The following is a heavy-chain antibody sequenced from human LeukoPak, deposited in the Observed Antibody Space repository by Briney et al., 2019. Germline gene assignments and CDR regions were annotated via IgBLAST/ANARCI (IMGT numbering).Heavy chain of an antibody. J-gene: IGHJ4*02. CDR1: GGSFSGYY. CDR2: TNHSGST. CDR3: ARGYHYDYVWGSYLSVYFDY. Sequence: SETLSLTCAVYGGSFSGYYWSWIRQPPGKGLEWIGETNHSGSTNYNPSLKSRVTISVDTSKNQFSLKLSSVTAADTAVYYCARGYHYDYVWGSYLSVYFDYWGQGTLVTVSS. V-gene: IGHV4-34*01. D-gene: IGHD3-16*02.